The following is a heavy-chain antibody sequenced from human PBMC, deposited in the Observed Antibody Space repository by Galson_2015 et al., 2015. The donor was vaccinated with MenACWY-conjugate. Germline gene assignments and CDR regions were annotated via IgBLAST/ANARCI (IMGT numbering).Heavy chain of an antibody. CDR3: ARDRSNDDYWSGLPGYYFDH. CDR1: GGSLPTRRSH. Sequence: CAVSGGSLPTRRSHWAWIRLPPGKGLEWIGTVSYSGKAYYNPSLKRRVSISIDTSKSQFSLRIISMTAADTAVYYCARDRSNDDYWSGLPGYYFDHWGQGNLATVSS. CDR2: VSYSGKA. D-gene: IGHD3-3*01. V-gene: IGHV4-39*07. J-gene: IGHJ4*02.